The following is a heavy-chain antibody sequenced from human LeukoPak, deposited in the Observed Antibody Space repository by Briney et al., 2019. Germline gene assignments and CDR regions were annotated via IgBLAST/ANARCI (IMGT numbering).Heavy chain of an antibody. CDR1: GFIFSAYE. CDR2: IGINTL. V-gene: IGHV3-48*03. D-gene: IGHD5-18*01. J-gene: IGHJ4*02. CDR3: ARAQGGHSYGDVGDY. Sequence: GGSLRLSCTASGFIFSAYEMIWVRQAPGKGLECISYIGINTLYCADSVKGRFTSSRDNTKNSLYLQMNSLRDADTAIYYCARAQGGHSYGDVGDYWGQGTRVTVS.